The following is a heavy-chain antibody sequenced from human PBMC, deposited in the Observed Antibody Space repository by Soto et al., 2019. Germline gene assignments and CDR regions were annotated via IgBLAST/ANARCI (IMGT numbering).Heavy chain of an antibody. CDR2: ISSSGNTV. Sequence: SRGALIVSCAASGFTFSDYYMSWIRQAPGKGLEWISYISSSGNTVYYADSVEGRFTISRDNAQNSLYLQMNNLRAEDTAVYYCARDSRVYYGSGSSVDGWGPGTLVTVSS. J-gene: IGHJ4*02. CDR1: GFTFSDYY. D-gene: IGHD3-10*01. V-gene: IGHV3-11*01. CDR3: ARDSRVYYGSGSSVDG.